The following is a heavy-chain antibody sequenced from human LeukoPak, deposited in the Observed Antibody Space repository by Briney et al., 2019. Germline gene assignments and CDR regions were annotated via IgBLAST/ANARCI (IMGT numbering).Heavy chain of an antibody. V-gene: IGHV3-53*01. Sequence: GGSLRLSCAASGFTVSSNYMSWVRQAPGKGLEWVSVIYSGGSTYYADSVKGRFTISRDNSKNTLYLQMNSLRAEDTAVYYCARACGDYLGDYFDYWGQGTLVTVSS. D-gene: IGHD4-17*01. CDR1: GFTVSSNY. J-gene: IGHJ4*02. CDR3: ARACGDYLGDYFDY. CDR2: IYSGGST.